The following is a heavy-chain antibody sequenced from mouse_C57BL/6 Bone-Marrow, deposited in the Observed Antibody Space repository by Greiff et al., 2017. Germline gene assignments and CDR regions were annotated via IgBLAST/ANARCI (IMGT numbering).Heavy chain of an antibody. CDR3: AMEMITAEGYYAMDY. D-gene: IGHD2-4*01. V-gene: IGHV1-49*01. Sequence: LQQSGAELVRPGSSVKLSCTDSYFAFMASAMHWVKQRPGHGLEWIGSLTMYSDATEYSENFKGKATLTANTTSSTADMELSSLTSEDSAVYYCAMEMITAEGYYAMDYWGQGTSVTVSS. J-gene: IGHJ4*01. CDR2: LTMYSDAT. CDR1: YFAFMASA.